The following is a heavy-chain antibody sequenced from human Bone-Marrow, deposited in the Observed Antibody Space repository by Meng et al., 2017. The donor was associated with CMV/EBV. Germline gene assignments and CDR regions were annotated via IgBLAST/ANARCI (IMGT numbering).Heavy chain of an antibody. CDR3: ARGLGIGEIDY. D-gene: IGHD7-27*01. J-gene: IGHJ4*02. CDR1: GGSITICSYY. Sequence: CTVSGGSITICSYYWTWIRQPAGKGLEWIGLIYISGTTKYNPSLKSRVTISVDKSKNQFSLKLSAVSAADTAVYYCARGLGIGEIDYWGQGALVTVSS. CDR2: IYISGTT. V-gene: IGHV4-61*02.